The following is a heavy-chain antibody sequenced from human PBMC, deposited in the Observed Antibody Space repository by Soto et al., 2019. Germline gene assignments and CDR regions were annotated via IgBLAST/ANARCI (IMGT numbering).Heavy chain of an antibody. CDR2: IYPGDSDT. Sequence: GDSLKISCQCLGESFTSYWISLVRPIPGKGLESMGIIYPGDSDTRYSPSFQGQVTISADKSISTAYLQWSSLKASDTAMYYCARLYCSSTSCYRDYYYYGMDVWGQGTTVTSP. CDR1: GESFTSYW. CDR3: ARLYCSSTSCYRDYYYYGMDV. D-gene: IGHD2-2*01. V-gene: IGHV5-51*01. J-gene: IGHJ6*02.